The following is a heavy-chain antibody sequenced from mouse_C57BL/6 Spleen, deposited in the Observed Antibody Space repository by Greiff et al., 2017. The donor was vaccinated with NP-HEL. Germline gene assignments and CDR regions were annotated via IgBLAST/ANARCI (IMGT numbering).Heavy chain of an antibody. CDR2: IYPGSGST. CDR1: GYTFTSYW. V-gene: IGHV1-55*01. D-gene: IGHD3-2*02. CDR3: ASDSSGYGYYFDY. Sequence: QVQLQQPGAELVKPGASVKMSCKASGYTFTSYWITWVKQRPGQGLEWIGDIYPGSGSTNYNEKFKSKATLTVDTSSSTAYMQLSSPTSEDSAVYYCASDSSGYGYYFDYWGQGTTLTVSS. J-gene: IGHJ2*01.